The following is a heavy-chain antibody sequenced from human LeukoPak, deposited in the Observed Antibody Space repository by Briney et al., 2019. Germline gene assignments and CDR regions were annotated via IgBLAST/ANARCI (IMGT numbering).Heavy chain of an antibody. J-gene: IGHJ3*01. V-gene: IGHV7-4-1*02. CDR2: INTNTGNP. Sequence: ASAKVSCKASGYTFTSYAMNWVRQAPGQGLEWMGWINTNTGNPTYAQGFTGRCVFSLDTSVSTAYLQISSLKAEDTAVYYCARDHVKLGSSFHPFDAFDVWGQGTLVTVSS. CDR3: ARDHVKLGSSFHPFDAFDV. D-gene: IGHD2-2*01. CDR1: GYTFTSYA.